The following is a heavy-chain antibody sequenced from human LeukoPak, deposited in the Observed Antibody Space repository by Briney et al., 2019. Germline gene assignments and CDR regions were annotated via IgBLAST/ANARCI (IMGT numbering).Heavy chain of an antibody. CDR2: IEPKSGVT. V-gene: IGHV1-2*02. D-gene: IGHD3-22*01. CDR3: ALENYYDSGGFSKAFVY. Sequence: GASVKVSCQASGYTFTAKFLHWLRQAPGQGLEWMGGIEPKSGVTVYGQKFRGRVTVTRDTSVSTAYMEVSGLRSDDTAFYYCALENYYDSGGFSKAFVYWGQGTLVTVSS. CDR1: GYTFTAKF. J-gene: IGHJ4*02.